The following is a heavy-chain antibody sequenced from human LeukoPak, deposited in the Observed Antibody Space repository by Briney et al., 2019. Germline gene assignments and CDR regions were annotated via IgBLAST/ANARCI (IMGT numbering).Heavy chain of an antibody. CDR2: ISSSGSTT. Sequence: NPGGSLRLSCAASGFTFSSYEMNWVRQAPGKGLEWVSYISSSGSTTYYADSVKGRFTISRDNAKNSLYLQMNSLRAEDTAVYYCARDLSPGGSSWYRRRLLPFDYWGQGTLVTVSS. CDR1: GFTFSSYE. D-gene: IGHD6-13*01. J-gene: IGHJ4*02. V-gene: IGHV3-48*03. CDR3: ARDLSPGGSSWYRRRLLPFDY.